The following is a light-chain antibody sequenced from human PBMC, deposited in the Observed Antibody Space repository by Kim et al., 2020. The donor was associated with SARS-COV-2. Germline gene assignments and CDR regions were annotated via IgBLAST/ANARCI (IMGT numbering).Light chain of an antibody. Sequence: DIQMTQSPSALSASVGDRVTITCRASQSVTTWLAWYQQKPGKAPKLLIYKASNLEDGVPSRFSGSGSGTQFTLTINGLQADDCATYYCQQYSTHLFTFGQGTKVDIK. J-gene: IGKJ2*01. CDR1: QSVTTW. CDR3: QQYSTHLFT. CDR2: KAS. V-gene: IGKV1-5*03.